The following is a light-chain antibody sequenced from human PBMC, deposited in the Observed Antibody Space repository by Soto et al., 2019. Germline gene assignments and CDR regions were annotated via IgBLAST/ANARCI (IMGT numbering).Light chain of an antibody. CDR1: QSISSW. V-gene: IGKV1-5*01. CDR2: DAS. Sequence: IQMTQSPSTLSASVGDRVTITCRASQSISSWLAWYQQKPGKAPKLLIYDASSLESGVPSRFSGSGSETEFTLTISSLQPDDFATYYCQQYNSYWETFGQGTKV. CDR3: QQYNSYWET. J-gene: IGKJ1*01.